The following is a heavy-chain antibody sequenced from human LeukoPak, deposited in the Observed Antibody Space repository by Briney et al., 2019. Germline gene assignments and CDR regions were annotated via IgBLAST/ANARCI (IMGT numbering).Heavy chain of an antibody. CDR3: AREDGYSSSWYSDY. J-gene: IGHJ4*02. V-gene: IGHV3-48*03. CDR1: GFTFSSYE. CDR2: ISSSGSTI. D-gene: IGHD6-13*01. Sequence: GGSLRLSCAGSGFTFSSYEMNWVRQAPGKGLEWVSYISSSGSTIYYADSVKGRFTISRDNAKNSLYLQMNSLRAEDTAVYYCAREDGYSSSWYSDYWGQGTLVTVSS.